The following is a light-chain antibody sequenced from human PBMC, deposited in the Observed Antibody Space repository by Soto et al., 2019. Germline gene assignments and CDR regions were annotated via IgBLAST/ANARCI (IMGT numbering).Light chain of an antibody. J-gene: IGKJ1*01. CDR3: QQYNSYRWT. CDR1: QSVSNS. V-gene: IGKV3-11*01. Sequence: EIVLTQSPATLSLSPGERVTLSCRASQSVSNSLAWYQQKPGQPPRLLIYDVSNRATGIPARFSGSGSGTEFTLTISSLQPDDFATYYCQQYNSYRWTFGQGTKVDIK. CDR2: DVS.